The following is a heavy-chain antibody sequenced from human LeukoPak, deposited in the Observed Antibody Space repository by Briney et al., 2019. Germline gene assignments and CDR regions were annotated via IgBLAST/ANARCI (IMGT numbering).Heavy chain of an antibody. CDR3: AREWSYYYDSSGYPNDY. Sequence: GGSLRLSCAASGFTFSSYSMNWVRQAPGKGLEWVSSISSSSSYIYYADSVKGRFTISRDNAKNSLYVQMNSLRAEDTAVYYCAREWSYYYDSSGYPNDYWGQGTLVTVSS. D-gene: IGHD3-22*01. CDR2: ISSSSSYI. J-gene: IGHJ4*02. V-gene: IGHV3-21*04. CDR1: GFTFSSYS.